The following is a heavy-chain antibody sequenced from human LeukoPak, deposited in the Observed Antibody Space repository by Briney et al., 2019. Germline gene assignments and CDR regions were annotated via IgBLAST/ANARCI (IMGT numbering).Heavy chain of an antibody. V-gene: IGHV1-69*01. J-gene: IGHJ4*02. CDR1: GGTFSSYA. CDR3: ARDRWRYYDILTGTGDY. Sequence: ASVKVSCKAAGGTFSSYAISWVREAPGQVLEWMGGIIPIFGTANYAQKFQGRVTITADESTSTAYMELSSLRSEDTAVYYCARDRWRYYDILTGTGDYWGQGTLVTVSS. CDR2: IIPIFGTA. D-gene: IGHD3-9*01.